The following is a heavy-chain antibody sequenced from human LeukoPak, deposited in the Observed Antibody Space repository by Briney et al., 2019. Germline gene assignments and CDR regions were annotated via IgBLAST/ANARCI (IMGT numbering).Heavy chain of an antibody. D-gene: IGHD6-19*01. J-gene: IGHJ5*02. CDR2: ISGSGGST. CDR1: GFTFSNYG. Sequence: PGGSLRLSCAASGFTFSNYGMSWVRQAPGKGLEWVSGISGSGGSTYYADSVKGRFTISRDNSKNTLYLQMNSLRAEDTAVYYCAKMGAVAELFDPWGQGTLVTVSS. V-gene: IGHV3-23*01. CDR3: AKMGAVAELFDP.